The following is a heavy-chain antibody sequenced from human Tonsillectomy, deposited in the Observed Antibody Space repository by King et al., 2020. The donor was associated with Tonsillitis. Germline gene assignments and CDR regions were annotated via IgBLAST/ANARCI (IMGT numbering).Heavy chain of an antibody. CDR2: IGTAGDT. V-gene: IGHV3-13*01. Sequence: VQLVESGGGLVQPGGSLRLSWAASGFTFRSYDMHWVRQATGKGLDWVSAIGTAGDTYYAGSVKGRFTISRENAKNSLYFQMNSLRAEDTAVYYCARSYYSDFFDYWGQGTLVTVSS. CDR1: GFTFRSYD. J-gene: IGHJ4*02. D-gene: IGHD1-26*01. CDR3: ARSYYSDFFDY.